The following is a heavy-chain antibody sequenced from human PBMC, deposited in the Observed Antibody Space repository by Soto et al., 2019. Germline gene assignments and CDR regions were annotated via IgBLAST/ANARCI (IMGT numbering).Heavy chain of an antibody. J-gene: IGHJ4*02. CDR1: GGSISSGGYY. CDR2: IYYSGST. CDR3: ARGLISSSSFFDY. V-gene: IGHV4-31*03. D-gene: IGHD6-6*01. Sequence: SETLSLTCTVSGGSISSGGYYWSWIRQHPGKGLEWIGYIYYSGSTYYNPSLKSRVTISVDTSKNQFSLKLSSVTAADTAVYYCARGLISSSSFFDYWGQGTLVTVSS.